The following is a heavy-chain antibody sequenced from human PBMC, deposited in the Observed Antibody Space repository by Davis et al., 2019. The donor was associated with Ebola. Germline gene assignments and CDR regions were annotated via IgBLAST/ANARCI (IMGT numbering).Heavy chain of an antibody. CDR1: GGSFSGYY. D-gene: IGHD4-23*01. V-gene: IGHV4-34*01. CDR3: ASYGGNWYFDL. CDR2: INHSGST. J-gene: IGHJ2*01. Sequence: SETLSLTCAVYGGSFSGYYWSWIRQPPGKGLEWIGEINHSGSTNYNPSLKSRVTISVDTSKNQFSLKLSSVTAADTAVYYCASYGGNWYFDLWGRGTLVTVSS.